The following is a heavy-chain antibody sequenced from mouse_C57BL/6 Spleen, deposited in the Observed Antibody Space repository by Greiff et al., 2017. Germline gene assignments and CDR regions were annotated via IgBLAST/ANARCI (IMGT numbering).Heavy chain of an antibody. CDR1: GYTFTSYW. Sequence: QVQLQQPGTELVKPGASVKLSCKASGYTFTSYWMHWVKQRPGQGLEWIGNINPSNGGTNYNEKFKSKATLTVDKSSSTAYMQLSSLTSEDSAVYYCARSAYYYGRGWGAMDYWGQGTSVTVSS. CDR3: ARSAYYYGRGWGAMDY. J-gene: IGHJ4*01. CDR2: INPSNGGT. D-gene: IGHD1-1*01. V-gene: IGHV1-53*01.